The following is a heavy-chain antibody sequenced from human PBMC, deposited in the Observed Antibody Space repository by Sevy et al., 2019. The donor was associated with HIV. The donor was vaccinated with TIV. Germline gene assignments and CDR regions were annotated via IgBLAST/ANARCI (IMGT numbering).Heavy chain of an antibody. CDR2: LSFGCGEI. CDR1: GFTFSKYS. D-gene: IGHD1-26*01. V-gene: IGHV3-23*01. J-gene: IGHJ4*02. CDR3: AQETFGRFDS. Sequence: GGSLRLSCAASGFTFSKYSMSWVRQPPGKGLEWVSTLSFGCGEINHADSVKGRFTISRDNAKNSLYLQMNSLRVEDTAMYYCAQETFGRFDSWGQGTLVTVSS.